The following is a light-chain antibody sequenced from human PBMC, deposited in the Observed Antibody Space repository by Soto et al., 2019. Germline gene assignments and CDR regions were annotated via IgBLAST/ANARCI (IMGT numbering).Light chain of an antibody. Sequence: EIEMTQSPATLSVSPGERATLSCRASQSVSSNLAWYQQKPGQAPRLLIYAASTRATGIPARFSGSGSGTEFTLTISSLQSEDFAVYYCQQYNNWPPTFGQGTKLEIK. CDR3: QQYNNWPPT. J-gene: IGKJ2*01. CDR1: QSVSSN. CDR2: AAS. V-gene: IGKV3-15*01.